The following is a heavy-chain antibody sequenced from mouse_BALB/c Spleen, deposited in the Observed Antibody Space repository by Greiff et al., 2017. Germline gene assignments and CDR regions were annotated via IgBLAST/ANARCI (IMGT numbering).Heavy chain of an antibody. CDR1: GFTFSSYA. CDR3: AREAGGNYDYYAMDY. V-gene: IGHV5-9-4*01. J-gene: IGHJ4*01. D-gene: IGHD2-1*01. Sequence: EVQLVESGGGLVKPGGSLKLSCAASGFTFSSYAMSWVRQSPEKRLEWVAEISSGGSYTYYPDTVTGRFTISRDNAKNTLYLEMSSLRSEDTAMYYCAREAGGNYDYYAMDYWGQGTSVTVSS. CDR2: ISSGGSYT.